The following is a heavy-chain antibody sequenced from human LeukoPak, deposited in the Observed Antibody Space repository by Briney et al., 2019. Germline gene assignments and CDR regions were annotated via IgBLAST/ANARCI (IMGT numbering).Heavy chain of an antibody. D-gene: IGHD6-19*01. V-gene: IGHV4-61*02. CDR3: ARASVYSSGWYWFDP. CDR2: IYTSGST. J-gene: IGHJ5*02. CDR1: GGSISSGSYY. Sequence: SETLSLTCTVSGGSISSGSYYWSWIRQPAGKGLEWIGRIYTSGSTNYSPSLKSRVTISVDTSKNQFSLKLSSVTAADTAVYYCARASVYSSGWYWFDPWGQGTLVTVSS.